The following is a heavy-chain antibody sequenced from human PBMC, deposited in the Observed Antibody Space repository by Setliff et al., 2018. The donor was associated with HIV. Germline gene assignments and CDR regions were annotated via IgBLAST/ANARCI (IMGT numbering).Heavy chain of an antibody. CDR3: SNWNTTIDADS. J-gene: IGHJ4*02. Sequence: SETLSLTCAVYGGSVSGHYWGWLRQPPGKGLEWIGEITPSGATNYLPSLKGRVTMSLDTSKNQFSLKLTSVTAADTALYYCSNWNTTIDADSWGQGTLVTVSS. CDR2: ITPSGAT. D-gene: IGHD5-18*01. CDR1: GGSVSGHY. V-gene: IGHV4-34*01.